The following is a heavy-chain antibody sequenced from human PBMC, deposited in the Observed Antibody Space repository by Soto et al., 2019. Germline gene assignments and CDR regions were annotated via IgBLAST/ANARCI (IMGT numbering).Heavy chain of an antibody. V-gene: IGHV1-18*01. Sequence: GASVKVSCKASGYTFTSYGISWGRPAPGQGLEWMGWISAYNGNTNYAQKLQGRVTMTTDTSTSTAYMELRSLRSDDTAVYYFAREGSEYQLLLTDNWFDPWGQGTLVTVSS. CDR1: GYTFTSYG. CDR2: ISAYNGNT. CDR3: AREGSEYQLLLTDNWFDP. D-gene: IGHD2-2*01. J-gene: IGHJ5*02.